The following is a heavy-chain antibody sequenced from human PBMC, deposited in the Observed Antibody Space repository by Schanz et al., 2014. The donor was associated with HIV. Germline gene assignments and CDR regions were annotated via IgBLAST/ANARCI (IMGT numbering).Heavy chain of an antibody. V-gene: IGHV1-46*01. CDR3: ARDLCGKDDY. CDR1: GYTFTTYY. J-gene: IGHJ4*02. CDR2: INPSGGST. Sequence: QVQLVQSGAEVKKPGASVKVSCKASGYTFTTYYMHWVRQAPGQGLEWMGIINPSGGSTSYAQKFQGRVTMTRDTSTSTVYMQLSSLRSEDTAVYYCARDLCGKDDYWGQGTLVTVSS. D-gene: IGHD2-15*01.